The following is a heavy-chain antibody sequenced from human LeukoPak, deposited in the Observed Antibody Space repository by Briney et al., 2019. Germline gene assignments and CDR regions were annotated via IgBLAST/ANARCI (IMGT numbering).Heavy chain of an antibody. CDR3: ARVIYSSSWYDYYYGMDV. D-gene: IGHD6-13*01. CDR1: GYTFTSYD. V-gene: IGHV1-8*01. CDR2: MNPNSGNT. J-gene: IGHJ6*02. Sequence: GASVKVSCKASGYTFTSYDINWVRQATGQGLEWMGWMNPNSGNTGYAQKFQGRVTMTRNTSISTAYMELSSLRSEDTAVYYCARVIYSSSWYDYYYGMDVWGQGTMVTVSS.